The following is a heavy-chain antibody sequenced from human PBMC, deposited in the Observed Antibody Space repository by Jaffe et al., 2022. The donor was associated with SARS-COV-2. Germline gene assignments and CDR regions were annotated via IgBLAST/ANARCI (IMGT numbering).Heavy chain of an antibody. CDR2: IYYSGST. Sequence: QLQLQESGPGLVKPSETLSLTCTVSAGSISSSSYYWGWIRQPPGKGLEWIGSIYYSGSTYYNPALKSRVTISVDTSKNQFSLRLSSVTVADTAVYYCARQVAMPTSEPFDIWGQGTMVTVSS. CDR3: ARQVAMPTSEPFDI. CDR1: AGSISSSSYY. V-gene: IGHV4-39*01. J-gene: IGHJ3*02. D-gene: IGHD2-2*01.